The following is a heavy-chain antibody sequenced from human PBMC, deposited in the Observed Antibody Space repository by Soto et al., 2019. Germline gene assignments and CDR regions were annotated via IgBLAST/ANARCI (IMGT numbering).Heavy chain of an antibody. CDR2: VSRSGTT. V-gene: IGHV4-59*03. CDR1: RDCISTYY. D-gene: IGHD3-10*01. CDR3: ATRPPGRTWVGVFDY. J-gene: IGHJ4*02. Sequence: SETLSLTCTVSRDCISTYYWSWIRQPPGKGPEWIGYVSRSGTTDYNPSLESRVTISIDTSKNQFSLKLNSVTAADTAVYYCATRPPGRTWVGVFDYWSQGTLVTVSS.